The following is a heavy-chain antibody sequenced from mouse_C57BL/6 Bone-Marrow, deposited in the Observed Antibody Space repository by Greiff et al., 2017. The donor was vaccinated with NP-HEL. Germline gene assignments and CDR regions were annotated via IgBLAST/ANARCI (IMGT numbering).Heavy chain of an antibody. Sequence: VQVVESGPGLVKPSQSLFLTCSITGFPITSGYYWIWIRQSPGKPLEWMGYITHSGETFYNPSLQSPISITRETSKNQFFLQLNSVTTEDTAMYYCAGAPDYYGSLDYWGQGTTLTVSS. CDR1: GFPITSGYY. D-gene: IGHD1-1*01. CDR2: ITHSGET. V-gene: IGHV12-3*01. CDR3: AGAPDYYGSLDY. J-gene: IGHJ2*01.